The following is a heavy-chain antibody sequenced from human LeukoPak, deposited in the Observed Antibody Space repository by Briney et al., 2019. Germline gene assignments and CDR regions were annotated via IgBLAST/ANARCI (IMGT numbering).Heavy chain of an antibody. V-gene: IGHV3-23*01. Sequence: GGSLRLSCAPSGFTINIYAMTWVRQAPGKGLEWVSSITVNGGGISYADSVKGRFTISRDNPKNTLFLQMNSLRAEDTAVYFCAKRGVVIRVILVGFHKEAYYFDSWGQGTLVTVSS. J-gene: IGHJ4*02. CDR2: ITVNGGGI. D-gene: IGHD3-22*01. CDR1: GFTINIYA. CDR3: AKRGVVIRVILVGFHKEAYYFDS.